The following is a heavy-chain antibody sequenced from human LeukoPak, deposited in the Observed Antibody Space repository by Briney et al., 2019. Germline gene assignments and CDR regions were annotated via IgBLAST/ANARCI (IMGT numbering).Heavy chain of an antibody. Sequence: GGSLRLSCAASGFTFSSYEMNWVRQAPGKGLEWVSYISSSGSTIYYADSVKGRFTISRDNAKNSLYLQMNSLRAEDTAVYYCARDNFRAYCYYGMDVWGQGTTVTVSS. CDR1: GFTFSSYE. CDR3: ARDNFRAYCYYGMDV. J-gene: IGHJ6*02. V-gene: IGHV3-48*03. CDR2: ISSSGSTI. D-gene: IGHD3-3*01.